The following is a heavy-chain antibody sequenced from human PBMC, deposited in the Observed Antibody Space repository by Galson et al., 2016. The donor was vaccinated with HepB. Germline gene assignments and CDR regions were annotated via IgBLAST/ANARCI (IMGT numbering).Heavy chain of an antibody. D-gene: IGHD5-24*01. J-gene: IGHJ4*02. CDR3: ARVELASHFDY. CDR1: GGSISSSSYY. Sequence: SETLSLTCTVSGGSISSSSYYWGWIRQPPGKGLEWIGSTYYSGSTYYNPSLKSRVTISVDTSKNQFSLKLSSVTAADTALYYCARVELASHFDYWGQGTLVTVSS. CDR2: TYYSGST. V-gene: IGHV4-39*01.